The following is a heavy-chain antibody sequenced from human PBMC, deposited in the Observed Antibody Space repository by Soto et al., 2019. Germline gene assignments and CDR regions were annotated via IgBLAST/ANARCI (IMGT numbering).Heavy chain of an antibody. CDR3: ARYTDIVATGGLFY. D-gene: IGHD5-12*01. CDR1: GGTFSSYT. Sequence: QVQLVQSGAEVKKPGSSVKVSCNASGGTFSSYTISWVRQAPGQGLEWMGRIIPILGIANYAQKFQGRVTITADKSTSTAYMELSSLRSEDTAVYYCARYTDIVATGGLFYWGQGTLVTVSS. J-gene: IGHJ4*02. V-gene: IGHV1-69*02. CDR2: IIPILGIA.